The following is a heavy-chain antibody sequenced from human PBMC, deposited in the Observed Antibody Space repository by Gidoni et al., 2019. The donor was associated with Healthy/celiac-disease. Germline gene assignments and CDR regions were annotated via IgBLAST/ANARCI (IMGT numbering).Heavy chain of an antibody. J-gene: IGHJ4*02. CDR2: IKSKTDGGTT. D-gene: IGHD3-22*01. CDR3: TTEYYYDSSGYYIDY. CDR1: GFTFSNAW. Sequence: EVQLVESGGGLVKPGGSLRLSCAASGFTFSNAWMNWVRQAPGKGLEWVGRIKSKTDGGTTDYAAPVKGRFTISRDDSKNTLYLQMNSLKTEDTAVYYCTTEYYYDSSGYYIDYWGQGTLVTVSS. V-gene: IGHV3-15*07.